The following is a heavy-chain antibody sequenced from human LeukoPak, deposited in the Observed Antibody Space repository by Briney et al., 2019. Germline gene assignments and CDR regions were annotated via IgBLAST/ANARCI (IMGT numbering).Heavy chain of an antibody. CDR2: IKSKTDGGTT. J-gene: IGHJ4*02. D-gene: IGHD3-22*01. CDR1: GFTFSNAW. V-gene: IGHV3-15*01. CDR3: TTGPSSGYYYVGY. Sequence: GGSLRLSCAASGFTFSNAWMSWVRQAPGKGLEWVGRIKSKTDGGTTDYAAPVKGRFTISRDDSKNTAYLQMNSLKTEDTAVYYCTTGPSSGYYYVGYWGQGTLVTVSS.